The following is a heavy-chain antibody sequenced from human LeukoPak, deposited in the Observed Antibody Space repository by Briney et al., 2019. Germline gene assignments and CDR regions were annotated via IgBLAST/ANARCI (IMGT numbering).Heavy chain of an antibody. V-gene: IGHV3-23*01. CDR2: ITTSGGST. J-gene: IGHJ4*02. CDR3: AIMHGYYDGSGYWVQ. D-gene: IGHD3-22*01. Sequence: PGGSLRLSCAASGFTFSSYAVCWVRQAPGKGLEWVSFITTSGGSTSYADSVKGRFTISRDNPRNTLYMQMNSLRDEDTAVYYCAIMHGYYDGSGYWVQWGQGTLVTVSS. CDR1: GFTFSSYA.